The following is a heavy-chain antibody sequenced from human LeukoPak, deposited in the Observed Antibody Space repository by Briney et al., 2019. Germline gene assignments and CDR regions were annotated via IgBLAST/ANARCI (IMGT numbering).Heavy chain of an antibody. CDR2: VYYSGTT. Sequence: SETLSLTCTVSGGSINSSSYWDWIRQPPGKGLEWIGSVYYSGTTYYNTSFKSRITISVDTSKTVLSLKLTSVTAADTAVYFCARRRRLGPSLDCWGQGTLVAVSS. J-gene: IGHJ4*02. V-gene: IGHV4-39*01. CDR3: ARRRRLGPSLDC. CDR1: GGSINSSSY. D-gene: IGHD1-26*01.